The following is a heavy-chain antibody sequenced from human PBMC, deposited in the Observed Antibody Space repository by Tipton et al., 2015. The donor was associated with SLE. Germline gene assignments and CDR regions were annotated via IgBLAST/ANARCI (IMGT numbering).Heavy chain of an antibody. D-gene: IGHD2-8*01. J-gene: IGHJ2*01. CDR2: IYYSGST. V-gene: IGHV4-59*12. CDR3: ARDRGVYWYFDL. Sequence: TLSLTCTVSGGSISSYYWSWIRQPPGKGLEWIGEIYYSGSTNYNPSLKSRVTISVDTSKNQFSLKLSSVTAADTAVYYCARDRGVYWYFDLWGRGTLVTVSS. CDR1: GGSISSYY.